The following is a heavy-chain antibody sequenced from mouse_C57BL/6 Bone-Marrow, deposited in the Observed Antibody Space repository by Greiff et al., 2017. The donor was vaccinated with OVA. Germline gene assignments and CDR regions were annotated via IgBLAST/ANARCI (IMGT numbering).Heavy chain of an antibody. CDR1: GYTFTSYW. V-gene: IGHV1-52*01. J-gene: IGHJ2*01. CDR2: IDPSDSET. D-gene: IGHD2-3*01. CDR3: AREGWTLYYFDY. Sequence: QVHVKQSGAELVRPGSSVKLSCKASGYTFTSYWMHWVKQRPIQGLEWIGNIDPSDSETHYNQKFKDKATLTVDKSSSTAYMQLSSLTSEDSAVYYCAREGWTLYYFDYWGQGTTLTVSS.